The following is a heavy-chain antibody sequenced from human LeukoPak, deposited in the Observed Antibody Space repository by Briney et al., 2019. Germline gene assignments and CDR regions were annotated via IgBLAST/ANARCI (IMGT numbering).Heavy chain of an antibody. CDR2: INHSGST. D-gene: IGHD5-12*01. Sequence: GSLRLSCAASGFNFVTYTMNWVRQPPGKGLEWIGEINHSGSTNYNPSLKSRVTISVDTSKNQFSLKLSSVTAADTAVYYCATGYAGANFDYWGQGTLVTVSS. J-gene: IGHJ4*02. CDR3: ATGYAGANFDY. V-gene: IGHV4-34*08. CDR1: GFNFVTYT.